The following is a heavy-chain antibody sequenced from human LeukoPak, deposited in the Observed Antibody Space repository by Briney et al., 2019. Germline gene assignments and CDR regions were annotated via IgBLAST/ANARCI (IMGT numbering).Heavy chain of an antibody. CDR2: INSDGGST. V-gene: IGHV3-74*03. J-gene: IGHJ4*02. CDR3: ARGGTSGSLIY. D-gene: IGHD1-26*01. Sequence: GGSLRLSCAASGFTFSNYWMHWVRHDPLKGLVWVSRINSDGGSTVYADSVKGRFTISRDNAKNTLYLQMNSLRAEDTALYYCARGGTSGSLIYWGQGTLVTVSS. CDR1: GFTFSNYW.